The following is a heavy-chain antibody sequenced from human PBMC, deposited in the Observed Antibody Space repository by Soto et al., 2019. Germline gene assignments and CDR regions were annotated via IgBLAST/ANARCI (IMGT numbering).Heavy chain of an antibody. D-gene: IGHD2-2*01. CDR1: GFTFSSYW. CDR2: IKQDGSEK. Sequence: GGSLRLSCAASGFTFSSYWMSWVRQAPGKGLEWVANIKQDGSEKYYVDSVKGRFTISRDNAKNSLYLQMNSLRAEDTAVYYCARGTPIVVVPAAMSFDYWGQGTLVTVSS. V-gene: IGHV3-7*01. J-gene: IGHJ4*02. CDR3: ARGTPIVVVPAAMSFDY.